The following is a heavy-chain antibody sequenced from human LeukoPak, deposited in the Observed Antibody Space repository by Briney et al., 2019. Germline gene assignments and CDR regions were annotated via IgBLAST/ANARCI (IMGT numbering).Heavy chain of an antibody. Sequence: SVKVSCKASGGTFSSYAISWVRQAPGQGLEWMGGIIPIFGTANYAQKFQGRVTITADESTSTAYMELSSLRSEDTAVYYCASLNLTYYDNPLPYYYYYMDVWGKGTTVTVSS. D-gene: IGHD3-9*01. CDR3: ASLNLTYYDNPLPYYYYYMDV. J-gene: IGHJ6*03. CDR1: GGTFSSYA. CDR2: IIPIFGTA. V-gene: IGHV1-69*13.